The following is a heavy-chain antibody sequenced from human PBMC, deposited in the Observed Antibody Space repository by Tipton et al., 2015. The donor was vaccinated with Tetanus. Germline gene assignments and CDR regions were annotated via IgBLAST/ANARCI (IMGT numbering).Heavy chain of an antibody. CDR1: GGSIYSGGYY. J-gene: IGHJ4*02. CDR2: IYYNHDT. V-gene: IGHV4-31*03. D-gene: IGHD1-26*01. CDR3: ARAISGSFSPADS. Sequence: TLSLTCTVSGGSIYSGGYYWTWIRQRPGKGLEWIGYIYYNHDTYYNPSLKSRITISLDTSKNQFFLQLNSVTAADTPVYFCARAISGSFSPADSWGQGTLVTVSS.